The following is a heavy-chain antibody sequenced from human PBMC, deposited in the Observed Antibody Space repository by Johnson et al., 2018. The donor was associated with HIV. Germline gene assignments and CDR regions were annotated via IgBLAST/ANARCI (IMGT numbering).Heavy chain of an antibody. D-gene: IGHD3-22*01. J-gene: IGHJ3*02. V-gene: IGHV3-30*04. CDR2: ISYNGSNE. Sequence: QVQLVESGGGVVQPGRSLRLSCAASGFTFSSYAMHWVRQAPGKGLEWVAVISYNGSNEYYADSVKGRFTISRDNSKNTLYLQMKSLRAEDTAVYYCAKDLFGCVIVVGAFDIWGQGAMVTVSS. CDR1: GFTFSSYA. CDR3: AKDLFGCVIVVGAFDI.